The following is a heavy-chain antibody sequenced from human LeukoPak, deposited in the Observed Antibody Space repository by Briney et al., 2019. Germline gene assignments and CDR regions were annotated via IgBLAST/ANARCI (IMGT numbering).Heavy chain of an antibody. Sequence: PGGSLRLSCAASGFTFSGSAMHWVRQASGRGLEWVGRIRSKANSYATAYAASVKGRFTISRDDSKNTAYLQMNSLKTEDTAVYYCTIRFGELRFGYWGQGTLVTVSS. D-gene: IGHD3-10*01. CDR3: TIRFGELRFGY. J-gene: IGHJ4*02. V-gene: IGHV3-73*01. CDR1: GFTFSGSA. CDR2: IRSKANSYAT.